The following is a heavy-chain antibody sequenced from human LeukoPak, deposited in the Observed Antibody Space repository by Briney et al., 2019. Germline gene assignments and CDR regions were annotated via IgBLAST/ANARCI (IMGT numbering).Heavy chain of an antibody. CDR2: IYYAGRT. Sequence: SETLSLTCTVSGDSISGFYWSWIRQPPGKGLEWVAYIYYAGRTTYNPSLKSRVTISVDTSKNQFSLKLTSLTAADTAVYYCARQGRFSYFGMDVWGQGTTVTVSS. D-gene: IGHD3-3*01. J-gene: IGHJ6*02. CDR3: ARQGRFSYFGMDV. V-gene: IGHV4-59*08. CDR1: GDSISGFY.